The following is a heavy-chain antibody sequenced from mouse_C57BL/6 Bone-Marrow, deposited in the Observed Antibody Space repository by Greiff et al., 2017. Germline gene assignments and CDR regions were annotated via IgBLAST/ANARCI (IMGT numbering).Heavy chain of an antibody. CDR2: IDPSDSYT. D-gene: IGHD2-1*01. J-gene: IGHJ3*01. V-gene: IGHV1-59*01. CDR1: GYTFTSYW. Sequence: QVQLQQPGAELVRPGTSVKLSCKASGYTFTSYWMHWVKQRPGQGLEWIGVIDPSDSYTNYNQKFKGKATLTVDTSSSTAYMQLSSLTSEDAAVYYCAREGKCAYWGKGTLVTVSA. CDR3: AREGKCAY.